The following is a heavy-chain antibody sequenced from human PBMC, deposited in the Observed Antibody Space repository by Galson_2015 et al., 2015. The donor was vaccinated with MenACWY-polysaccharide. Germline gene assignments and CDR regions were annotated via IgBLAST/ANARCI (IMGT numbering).Heavy chain of an antibody. Sequence: SLRLSCAASGFTFSSSDMHWVRQPTGKGLEWVSAIGTAGDTYCPGSVKGRFTISRENAKNSLYLQMNSLRAGDTAIYYCVRDSRGGIGYHYWGQGTLVTVSS. J-gene: IGHJ4*02. CDR3: VRDSRGGIGYHY. CDR1: GFTFSSSD. D-gene: IGHD5-12*01. V-gene: IGHV3-13*04. CDR2: IGTAGDT.